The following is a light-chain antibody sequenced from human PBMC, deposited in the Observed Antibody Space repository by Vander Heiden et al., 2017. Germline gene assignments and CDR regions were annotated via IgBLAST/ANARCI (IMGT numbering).Light chain of an antibody. CDR2: DAS. V-gene: IGKV3-11*01. J-gene: IGKJ5*01. CDR1: QSVDTY. Sequence: EIVLTQSPDTLSLSPGERATLSCRASQSVDTYLAWFQQRPGQAPRLLIYDASARATGIPASFSGSGSGTDFTLTISSLEPEDFAVYYCHQRSNWPHTFGQGTRMEIK. CDR3: HQRSNWPHT.